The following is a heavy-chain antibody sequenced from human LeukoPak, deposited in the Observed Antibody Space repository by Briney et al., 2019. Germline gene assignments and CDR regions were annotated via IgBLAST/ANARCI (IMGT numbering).Heavy chain of an antibody. V-gene: IGHV1-2*02. J-gene: IGHJ6*04. D-gene: IGHD6-13*01. Sequence: ASVKVSCKASGYTFTGYYMHWVRQAPGQGLEWMGWINPNSGGTNYAQKFQGRVTMTTDTSTSTAYMELRSLRSDDTAVYYCARGRYSSSWYRPLGIWGKGTTVTISS. CDR3: ARGRYSSSWYRPLGI. CDR1: GYTFTGYY. CDR2: INPNSGGT.